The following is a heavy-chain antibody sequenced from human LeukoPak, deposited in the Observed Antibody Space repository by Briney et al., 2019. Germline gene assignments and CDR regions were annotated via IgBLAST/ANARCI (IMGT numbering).Heavy chain of an antibody. J-gene: IGHJ6*03. V-gene: IGHV3-23*01. CDR3: VRNAASDFYYYMGV. CDR1: GFTFYSYA. CDR2: ISNYGHKT. Sequence: GESLRLSCVASGFTFYSYAMGWVRQSPGRGLECVSAISNYGHKTSYTDSVRGRFTISRDNSKNTVYLQMSSLRAEDTGIYYCVRNAASDFYYYMGVWGRGTTLIVS. D-gene: IGHD6-25*01.